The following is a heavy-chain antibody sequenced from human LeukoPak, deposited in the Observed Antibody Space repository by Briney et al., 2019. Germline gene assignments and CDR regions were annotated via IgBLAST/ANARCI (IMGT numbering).Heavy chain of an antibody. Sequence: GGSLRLSCAASGFTLSTYAIHWVRQAPGKGLEWVAVISYDGSNEYYADSVKGRFTISRDNAKNLLYLEMNSLRAEDTAMYFCVRDVGAVRGEVYFDYWGQGTLVTVSS. V-gene: IGHV3-30*04. D-gene: IGHD3-10*01. CDR2: ISYDGSNE. J-gene: IGHJ4*02. CDR1: GFTLSTYA. CDR3: VRDVGAVRGEVYFDY.